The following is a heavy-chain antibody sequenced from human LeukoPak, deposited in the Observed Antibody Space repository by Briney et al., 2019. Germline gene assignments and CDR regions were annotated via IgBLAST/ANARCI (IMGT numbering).Heavy chain of an antibody. J-gene: IGHJ6*03. CDR1: GGSFSGYY. CDR3: ARAFYCSSTSCYAYYYYYYMDV. Sequence: SETLSLTCAVYGGSFSGYYWSWLRQPPGKGLEWIGEINHSGSTNYNPSLKSRVTISVDTSKNQFSLKLSSVTAADTAVYYCARAFYCSSTSCYAYYYYYYMDVWGKGTTVTVSS. CDR2: INHSGST. D-gene: IGHD2-2*01. V-gene: IGHV4-34*01.